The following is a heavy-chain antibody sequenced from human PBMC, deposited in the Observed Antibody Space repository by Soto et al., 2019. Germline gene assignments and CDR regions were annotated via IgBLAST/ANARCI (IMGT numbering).Heavy chain of an antibody. J-gene: IGHJ6*02. V-gene: IGHV1-69*12. CDR2: IIPIFGTA. CDR3: ARHDCISTSCYYYYYYGMDV. Sequence: QVQQVQSGAEVKKPGSSVKVSCKASGGTFSSYAISWVPQAPGQGLEWMGGIIPIFGTANYAQKFQGRVTITADESTSTAYMELSSLRSEDTAVYYCARHDCISTSCYYYYYYGMDVWGQGTTVTVSS. D-gene: IGHD2-2*01. CDR1: GGTFSSYA.